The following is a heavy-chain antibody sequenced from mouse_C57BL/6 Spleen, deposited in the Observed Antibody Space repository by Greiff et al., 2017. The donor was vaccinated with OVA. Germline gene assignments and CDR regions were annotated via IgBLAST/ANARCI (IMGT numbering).Heavy chain of an antibody. CDR1: GFTFSSYT. J-gene: IGHJ2*01. CDR2: ISGGGGNT. V-gene: IGHV5-9*01. CDR3: ARHGPFDY. Sequence: EVQRVESGGGLVKPGGSLKLSCAASGFTFSSYTMSWVRQTPEKRLEWVATISGGGGNTYYPDSVKGRFTISRDNAKNTLYLQMSSLRSEDTALYYCARHGPFDYWGQGTTLTVSS.